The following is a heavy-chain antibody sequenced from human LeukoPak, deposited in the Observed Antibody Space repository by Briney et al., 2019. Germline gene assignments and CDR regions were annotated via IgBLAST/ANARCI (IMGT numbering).Heavy chain of an antibody. CDR3: AKGNYCASSGYYYAVDY. D-gene: IGHD3-22*01. V-gene: IGHV3-23*01. CDR1: GFTFSSYA. CDR2: ISGSGGST. J-gene: IGHJ4*02. Sequence: PGGSLRLSCAASGFTFSSYAMSWVRQAPGKGLEWVSAISGSGGSTYYADSVKGRFTISRDNSKNTLYLQMNSLRAEDTAVYYCAKGNYCASSGYYYAVDYWGQGTLVTVSS.